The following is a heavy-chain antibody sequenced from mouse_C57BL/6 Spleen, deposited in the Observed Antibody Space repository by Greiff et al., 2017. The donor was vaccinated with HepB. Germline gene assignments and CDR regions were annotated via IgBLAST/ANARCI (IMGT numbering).Heavy chain of an antibody. J-gene: IGHJ3*01. D-gene: IGHD2-12*01. CDR3: AREDYSRAWFAY. Sequence: VQLQQPGAELVRPGSSVKLSCKASGYTFTSYWMHWVKQRPIQGLEWIGNIDPSDSETHYNQKFKDKATLTVDKSSSTAYMQLSSLTSEDSAVYYCAREDYSRAWFAYWGQGTLVTVSA. CDR2: IDPSDSET. V-gene: IGHV1-52*01. CDR1: GYTFTSYW.